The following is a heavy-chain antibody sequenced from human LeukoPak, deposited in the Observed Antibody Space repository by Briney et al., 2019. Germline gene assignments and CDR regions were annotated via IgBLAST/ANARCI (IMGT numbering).Heavy chain of an antibody. CDR3: AAFAGASQGFDY. CDR2: IKQDGSEK. D-gene: IGHD1-26*01. J-gene: IGHJ4*02. Sequence: PGGSLRLSCAASGFTFSSYAMSWVRQAPGKGLEWVANIKQDGSEKYYVDSVKGRFTISRDNAKNSLYLQMNSLRAEDTAVYYCAAFAGASQGFDYWGQGTLVTVSS. CDR1: GFTFSSYA. V-gene: IGHV3-7*01.